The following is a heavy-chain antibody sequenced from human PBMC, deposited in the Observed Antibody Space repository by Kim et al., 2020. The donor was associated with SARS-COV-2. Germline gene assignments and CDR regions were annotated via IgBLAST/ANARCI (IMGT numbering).Heavy chain of an antibody. CDR2: ISSSGSTI. CDR1: GFTFSDYY. D-gene: IGHD3-22*01. V-gene: IGHV3-11*04. CDR3: ARVNPYVSSGYFYFTDAFDI. Sequence: GGSLRLSCAASGFTFSDYYMSWIRQAPGKGLEWVSYISSSGSTIYYADSVKGRFIISRDKAKNSLYLQMNSLRAEDTAVYYCARVNPYVSSGYFYFTDAFDIWGQGTMVTVSS. J-gene: IGHJ3*02.